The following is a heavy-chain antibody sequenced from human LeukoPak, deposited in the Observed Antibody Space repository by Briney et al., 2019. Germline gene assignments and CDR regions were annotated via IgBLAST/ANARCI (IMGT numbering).Heavy chain of an antibody. CDR2: INPSGGSP. CDR1: GYRFTSYY. Sequence: ASVKISCKASGYRFTSYYMHWVRQAPGQGLEWMGIINPSGGSPSYAQKFQGRATMTSDTSTSTVYMELSSLRSEDTAVYYCARAGDYFDYWGQGTLVTVSS. V-gene: IGHV1-46*01. CDR3: ARAGDYFDY. J-gene: IGHJ4*02.